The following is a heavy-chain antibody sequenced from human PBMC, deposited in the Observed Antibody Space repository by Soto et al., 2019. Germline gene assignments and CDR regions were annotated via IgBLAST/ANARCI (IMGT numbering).Heavy chain of an antibody. Sequence: EVQLVESGGGLVQPGGSLRLSCAASGFSFSSYWMHWVRQAPGKGLVWVSRIKSDGSSTNYADSVKGRFTISRDNAKNTLYLQINSLRAEDTAVYYCATRSSLRPFDIWGQGTMVTVSS. CDR1: GFSFSSYW. V-gene: IGHV3-74*01. D-gene: IGHD1-26*01. J-gene: IGHJ3*02. CDR2: IKSDGSST. CDR3: ATRSSLRPFDI.